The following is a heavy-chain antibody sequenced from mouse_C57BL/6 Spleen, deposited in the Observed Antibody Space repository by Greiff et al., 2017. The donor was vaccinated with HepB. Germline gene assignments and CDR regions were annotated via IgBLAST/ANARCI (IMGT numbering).Heavy chain of an antibody. CDR3: ASHSIPYAMDY. J-gene: IGHJ4*01. CDR2: INPNNGGT. CDR1: GYTFTDYY. V-gene: IGHV1-26*01. Sequence: EVQLQQSGPELVKPGASVKISCKASGYTFTDYYMNWVKQSHGKSLEWIGDINPNNGGTSYNQKFKGKATLTVDKSSSTAYMELRSLTSEDSAVYYCASHSIPYAMDYWGQGTSVTVSS. D-gene: IGHD2-10*02.